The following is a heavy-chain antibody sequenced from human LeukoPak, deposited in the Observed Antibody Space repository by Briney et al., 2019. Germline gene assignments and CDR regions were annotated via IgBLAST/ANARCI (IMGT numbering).Heavy chain of an antibody. CDR3: ASHFAHWGSHLFGY. V-gene: IGHV3-21*01. J-gene: IGHJ4*02. CDR2: IDSDSSYV. D-gene: IGHD7-27*01. CDR1: GFTFSTHN. Sequence: GGSLRLSCVASGFTFSTHNMNWVRQAPGKGLEWVSSIDSDSSYVYYADSLKGRFTISRDNAKNSLYLQMNNLRAEDTAVYYCASHFAHWGSHLFGYWGQGTLVTVSS.